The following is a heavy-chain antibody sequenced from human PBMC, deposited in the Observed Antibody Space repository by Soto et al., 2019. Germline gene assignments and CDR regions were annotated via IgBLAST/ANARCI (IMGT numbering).Heavy chain of an antibody. CDR2: ISHGGGT. CDR3: ARGQLVWYGDLTPYHRDMDV. J-gene: IGHJ6*02. CDR1: GGSFDDFY. Sequence: TSETLSLTCAFYGGSFDDFYWSWVRQSPGKGLEWVGEISHGGGTNYSPSLASRVSISVDTSKNQFSLHLRSVTAADTGLYYCARGQLVWYGDLTPYHRDMDVWGQGTTVTVSS. D-gene: IGHD3-10*01. V-gene: IGHV4-34*01.